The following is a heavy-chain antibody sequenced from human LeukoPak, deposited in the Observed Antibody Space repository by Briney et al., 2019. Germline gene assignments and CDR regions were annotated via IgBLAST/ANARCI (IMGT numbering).Heavy chain of an antibody. CDR3: ARGHYDILTGFGMDV. V-gene: IGHV3-30-3*01. CDR2: ISYDGSNK. Sequence: GGSLRLSCAASGFTFSSYAMHWVRQAPGKGLEWVAVISYDGSNKYHADSVKGRFTISRDNSKNTLYLQMNSLRAEDTAVYYCARGHYDILTGFGMDVWGQGTTVTVSS. J-gene: IGHJ6*02. CDR1: GFTFSSYA. D-gene: IGHD3-9*01.